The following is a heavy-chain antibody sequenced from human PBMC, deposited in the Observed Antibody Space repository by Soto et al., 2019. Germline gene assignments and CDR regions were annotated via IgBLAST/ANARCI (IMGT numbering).Heavy chain of an antibody. D-gene: IGHD3-16*01. CDR1: GFTFGDYA. V-gene: IGHV3-49*03. CDR2: IRSKAYGGTT. J-gene: IGHJ3*02. Sequence: GGSLRLSCTASGFTFGDYAMSWFRQAPGKGLEWVGFIRSKAYGGTTEYAASVKGRFTISRDDSKSIAYLQMNSLKTEDTAVYYCKPSRYDYIWGSWVFDIWGQGTMVTVSS. CDR3: KPSRYDYIWGSWVFDI.